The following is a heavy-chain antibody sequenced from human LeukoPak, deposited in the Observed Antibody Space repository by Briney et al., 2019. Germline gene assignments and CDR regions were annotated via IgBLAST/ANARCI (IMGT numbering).Heavy chain of an antibody. D-gene: IGHD6-13*01. CDR2: IYYSGST. J-gene: IGHJ5*02. V-gene: IGHV4-59*01. Sequence: SETLSLTCTVSGGSISSYYWSWIRQPPGKGLEWIGYIYYSGSTNYNPSLKSRVTISVDTSKNQFSLKLSSVTAADTAVYYCARDEFPTAAGLPRGDNWFDPWGQGTLVTVSS. CDR1: GGSISSYY. CDR3: ARDEFPTAAGLPRGDNWFDP.